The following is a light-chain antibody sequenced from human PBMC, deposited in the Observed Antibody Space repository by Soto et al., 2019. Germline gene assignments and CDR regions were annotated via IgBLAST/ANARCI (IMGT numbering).Light chain of an antibody. Sequence: EIVMTQSPVTLSASPGERVTLSCRASQSVNINLAWYQQRPGQAPRVLIYGASNRASGIPDRFSGSGSGTDFTLTIISLEPDDFALYYCQQYKDWPPLTFGGGTRVEIK. V-gene: IGKV3D-15*01. CDR3: QQYKDWPPLT. CDR2: GAS. CDR1: QSVNIN. J-gene: IGKJ4*01.